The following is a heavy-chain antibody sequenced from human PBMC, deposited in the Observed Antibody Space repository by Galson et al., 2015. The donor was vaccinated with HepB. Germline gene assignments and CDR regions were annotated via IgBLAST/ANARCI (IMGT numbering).Heavy chain of an antibody. CDR3: AREPPSAGDFWSGYDP. CDR1: GYTFTSYG. CDR2: ISAYNGNT. V-gene: IGHV1-18*01. D-gene: IGHD3-3*01. Sequence: SVKVSCKASGYTFTSYGISWVRQAPGQGLEWMGWISAYNGNTNYAQKLQGRVTMTTDTSTSTAYMELRSLRSDDTAVYYCAREPPSAGDFWSGYDPWGQGTLVTVSS. J-gene: IGHJ5*02.